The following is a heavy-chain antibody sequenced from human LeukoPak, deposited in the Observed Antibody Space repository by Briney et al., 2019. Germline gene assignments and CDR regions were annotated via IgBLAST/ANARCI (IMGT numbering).Heavy chain of an antibody. D-gene: IGHD4/OR15-4a*01. CDR2: IDQDGSEK. CDR1: W. V-gene: IGHV3-7*01. CDR3: ARPSVLGPNTDY. Sequence: WMTWVRXSPGKGLEWVASIDQDGSEKYYVPSVKGRFTISRDNARKSLFLQMNSLRADDTAVYYCARPSVLGPNTDYWGQGILVTVSS. J-gene: IGHJ4*02.